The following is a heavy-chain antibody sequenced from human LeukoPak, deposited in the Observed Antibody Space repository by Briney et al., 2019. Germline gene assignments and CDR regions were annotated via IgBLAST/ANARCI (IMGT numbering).Heavy chain of an antibody. D-gene: IGHD3-10*01. CDR3: ARASGSGSYYNSYYFDY. J-gene: IGHJ4*02. CDR2: INHSGST. CDR1: GGSFSGYY. Sequence: SETLSLTCAVYGGSFSGYYWSWIRQPPGKGLEWIGEINHSGSTNYNPSLKSRVTISVDTSKNQFSLKLSSVTAADTAVYYCARASGSGSYYNSYYFDYWGQGTLVTVSS. V-gene: IGHV4-34*01.